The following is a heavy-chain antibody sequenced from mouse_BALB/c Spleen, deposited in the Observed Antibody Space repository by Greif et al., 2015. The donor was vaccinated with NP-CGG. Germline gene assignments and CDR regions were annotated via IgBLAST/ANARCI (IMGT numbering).Heavy chain of an antibody. CDR1: GFTFSDFY. J-gene: IGHJ1*01. CDR3: ARDYYGSSYWYFDV. CDR2: SRNKANDYTT. D-gene: IGHD1-1*01. Sequence: EVQGVESGGGLVQPGGSLRLPCATSGFTFSDFYMEWVRQPPGKRLEWIAASRNKANDYTTEYSASVKGRFIVSRDTSQSILYLQMNALRAEDTAIYYCARDYYGSSYWYFDVWGAGTTVTVSS. V-gene: IGHV7-1*02.